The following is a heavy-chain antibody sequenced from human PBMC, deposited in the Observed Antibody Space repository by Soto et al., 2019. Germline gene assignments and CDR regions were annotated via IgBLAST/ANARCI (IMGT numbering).Heavy chain of an antibody. CDR3: ARRGRRLVYFYGMAV. Sequence: PGESLKISCKGSGYSFATYCIGWVRQMPGKGLEYMGIIYPGDSDTRYSPSFQGQVTFSADKSTSTAYLQWSSLRASDTAVYYCARRGRRLVYFYGMAVWGQGTTVTVSS. J-gene: IGHJ6*02. D-gene: IGHD4-17*01. CDR2: IYPGDSDT. CDR1: GYSFATYC. V-gene: IGHV5-51*01.